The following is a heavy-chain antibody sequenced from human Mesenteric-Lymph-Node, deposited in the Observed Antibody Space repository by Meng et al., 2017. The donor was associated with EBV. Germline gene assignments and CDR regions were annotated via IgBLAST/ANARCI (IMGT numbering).Heavy chain of an antibody. CDR1: GESLIAHY. J-gene: IGHJ5*02. CDR2: MNHDGRA. V-gene: IGHV4-34*01. CDR3: ARLVVDPIDNWFDP. D-gene: IGHD2-15*01. Sequence: QGRILEWGAGFLKPSQTLPLSCTVYGESLIAHYWSWIRQPPGKGPQWIGEMNHDGRANYNPSLKSRVTMSVDTSKNQLSLKLSSVTAADTAIYYCARLVVDPIDNWFDPWGQGTLVTVSS.